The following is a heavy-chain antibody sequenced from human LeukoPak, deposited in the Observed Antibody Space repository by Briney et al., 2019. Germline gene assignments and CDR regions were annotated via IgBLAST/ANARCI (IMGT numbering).Heavy chain of an antibody. V-gene: IGHV4-4*07. D-gene: IGHD5-24*01. CDR3: ARDSPDGYSHEHYYYYMDV. Sequence: SETLSLTCSVSGDSMNEKYWVWIRQPAGKALEWIGRIHSGGTTNYNPSLRSRLTLSIDTSKNQFSLWLTSVTAADTAIYYCARDSPDGYSHEHYYYYMDVWGRGTTVTVSS. CDR1: GDSMNEKY. J-gene: IGHJ6*03. CDR2: IHSGGTT.